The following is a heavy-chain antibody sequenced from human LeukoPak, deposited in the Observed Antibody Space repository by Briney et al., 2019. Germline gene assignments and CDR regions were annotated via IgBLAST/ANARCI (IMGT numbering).Heavy chain of an antibody. CDR3: ARGNGGYSYGPGYNWFDP. CDR1: GGSFSGYY. V-gene: IGHV4-34*01. J-gene: IGHJ5*02. CDR2: INHSGST. Sequence: SETLSLTCAVYGGSFSGYYWSWIRQPPGKGLEWIGEINHSGSTNYNPSLKGRVTISVDTSKNQFSLKLSSVTAADTAVYYCARGNGGYSYGPGYNWFDPWGQGTLVTVSS. D-gene: IGHD5-18*01.